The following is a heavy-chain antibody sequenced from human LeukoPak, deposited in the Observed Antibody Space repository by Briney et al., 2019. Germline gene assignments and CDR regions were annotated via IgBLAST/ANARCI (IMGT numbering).Heavy chain of an antibody. CDR1: GYTCTGYY. J-gene: IGHJ5*02. V-gene: IGHV1-2*02. CDR3: ARGAQGQSSLDP. D-gene: IGHD4/OR15-4a*01. CDR2: INPNSGGT. Sequence: ASVKVSFKASGYTCTGYYMHWVRQAPGQGLEWRGWINPNSGGTNYAQKFQGMVTMTSYTSISTAYMELSRLRSDDTAVYYCARGAQGQSSLDPWGQGPLVTVSS.